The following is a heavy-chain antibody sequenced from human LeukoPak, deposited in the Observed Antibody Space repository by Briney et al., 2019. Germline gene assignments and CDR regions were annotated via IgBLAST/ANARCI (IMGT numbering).Heavy chain of an antibody. J-gene: IGHJ4*02. CDR3: ARDKIEGPTKLDY. CDR2: IKQDESEK. V-gene: IGHV3-7*01. Sequence: GGSLRLSCAASGFTFSSYWMSWVRQAPRKRLEWVANIKQDESEKYYVDSLKGRFTISRDNAKNSLYLQMNSLRAEDTAVYYCARDKIEGPTKLDYWGQGILVTVSS. CDR1: GFTFSSYW. D-gene: IGHD1-1*01.